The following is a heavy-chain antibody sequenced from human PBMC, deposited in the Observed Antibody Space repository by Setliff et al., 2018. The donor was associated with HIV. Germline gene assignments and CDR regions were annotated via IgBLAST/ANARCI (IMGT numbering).Heavy chain of an antibody. Sequence: SETLSLTCAVSGYSISSGYYWGWIRQPPGKGLEWVGSIFHSGGIYYNTSIKSRVTISGDTSKNKLSLKLTSVTAADTAVYYCARHLQAFDIWGHGTMVTVSS. D-gene: IGHD1-1*01. CDR3: ARHLQAFDI. CDR1: GYSISSGYY. CDR2: IFHSGGI. J-gene: IGHJ3*02. V-gene: IGHV4-38-2*01.